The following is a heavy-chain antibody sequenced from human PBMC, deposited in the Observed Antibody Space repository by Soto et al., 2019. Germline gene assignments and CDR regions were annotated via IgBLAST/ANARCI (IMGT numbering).Heavy chain of an antibody. Sequence: QVQLVQSGAEVKKPGSSVKVSCTASGGTFSSYAISWVRQAPGQGLEWMGGIIPIFGTANYAQKFQGRVTITADESTSTAYMELSSLRFEDTAVYYCAILGKYYDSSGFGFDYWGQGTLVTVSS. V-gene: IGHV1-69*01. CDR1: GGTFSSYA. CDR3: AILGKYYDSSGFGFDY. CDR2: IIPIFGTA. D-gene: IGHD3-22*01. J-gene: IGHJ4*02.